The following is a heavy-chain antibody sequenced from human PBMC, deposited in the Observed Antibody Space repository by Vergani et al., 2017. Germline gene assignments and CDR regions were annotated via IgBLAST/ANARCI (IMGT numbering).Heavy chain of an antibody. J-gene: IGHJ4*02. CDR1: GDSISSGVYY. V-gene: IGHV4-31*03. Sequence: QVQLQESGPGLVKPSQTLSPTCSVSGDSISSGVYYWNWIRQHPGKGLEWIWYIYSTGSTHHNPSLRRRINMSVDTSKNQFSLKLNSVTAADTAMYYCARMGGYDEGDAFRIGYFDAWGPGILVTVSS. D-gene: IGHD3-22*01. CDR3: ARMGGYDEGDAFRIGYFDA. CDR2: IYSTGST.